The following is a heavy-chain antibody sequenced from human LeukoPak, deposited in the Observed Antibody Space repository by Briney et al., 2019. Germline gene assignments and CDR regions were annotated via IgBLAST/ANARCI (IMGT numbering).Heavy chain of an antibody. CDR1: GYTFTSYY. CDR2: INPSGGST. V-gene: IGHV1-46*01. Sequence: ASVTVSCKASGYTFTSYYMHWVRQAPGQGLEWMGIINPSGGSTSYAQKFQGRVTMTRDTSTSTVYMELSSLRSEDTAVYYCARAGIAASGPNAGFDPWGQGTLVTVSS. CDR3: ARAGIAASGPNAGFDP. J-gene: IGHJ5*02. D-gene: IGHD6-13*01.